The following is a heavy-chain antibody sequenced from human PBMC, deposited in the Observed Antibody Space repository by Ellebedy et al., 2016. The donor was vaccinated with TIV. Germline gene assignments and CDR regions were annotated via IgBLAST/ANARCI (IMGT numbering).Heavy chain of an antibody. V-gene: IGHV4-59*01. CDR1: GDSISPYY. D-gene: IGHD5-18*01. CDR2: ISYSGST. CDR3: ARARYSYGSYYFEY. J-gene: IGHJ4*02. Sequence: MPSETLSLTCTVTGDSISPYYWNWIRQPPGKGLEWIGYISYSGSTYYNPSLKSRVTISVDTSKNQVSLKLKSVTAADTAVYFCARARYSYGSYYFEYWGQGTLVTVSS.